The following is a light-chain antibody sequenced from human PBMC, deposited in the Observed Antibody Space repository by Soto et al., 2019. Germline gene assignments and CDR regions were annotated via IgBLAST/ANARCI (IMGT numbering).Light chain of an antibody. CDR3: QQYWSDPT. CDR1: QSIFHTSDRMNC. Sequence: DIVMTQSPDSLAVSLGERVTIMCKSDQSIFHTSDRMNCLAWYQQKPGQPLRLLIYWTSIRESGVPDRFIGSGSGTDFALTINCLQAEDVAVYYCQQYWSDPTFGQGTRLEIK. J-gene: IGKJ5*01. V-gene: IGKV4-1*01. CDR2: WTS.